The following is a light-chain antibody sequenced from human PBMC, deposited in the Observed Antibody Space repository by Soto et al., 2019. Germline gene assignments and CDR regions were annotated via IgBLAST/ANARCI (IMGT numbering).Light chain of an antibody. Sequence: DIQMTQSPSSLSASVGDRVTITCRASQGISHYLNWYQQRPGKAPKLLIYDASNLERGVPSRFSGTRSGTHFTFAITSLQPEDVATYYCQQSDSLPITFGQGTRLEI. CDR3: QQSDSLPIT. CDR1: QGISHY. CDR2: DAS. V-gene: IGKV1-33*01. J-gene: IGKJ5*01.